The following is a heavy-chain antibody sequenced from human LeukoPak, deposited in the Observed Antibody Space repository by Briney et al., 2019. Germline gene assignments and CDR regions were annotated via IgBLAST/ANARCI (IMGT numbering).Heavy chain of an antibody. Sequence: SQTLSLTCTVSGVSISSGGYYWSWIRQHPGKGPEWIGYIYYSGSTYYNPSLKSRVTISVDTSKNQFSLKLSSVTAADTAVYYCARAGGFFSPFGYWGQGTLVTVSS. V-gene: IGHV4-31*03. J-gene: IGHJ4*02. CDR1: GVSISSGGYY. CDR2: IYYSGST. CDR3: ARAGGFFSPFGY. D-gene: IGHD3-16*01.